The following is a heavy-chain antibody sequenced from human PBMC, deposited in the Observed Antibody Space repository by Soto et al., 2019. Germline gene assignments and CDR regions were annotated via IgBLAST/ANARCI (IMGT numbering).Heavy chain of an antibody. Sequence: QVQLQQWGAGLLKPSETLSLTCAVYGGFVSSGSYYWSWIRQPPGKGLEWIGEMSQSGGTHFNPSRKSRVTITVDTSKNQFSLKMSSVTAADTALYYCARVERATATTVVDAFDIWGPGTMVTVSS. J-gene: IGHJ3*02. V-gene: IGHV4-34*01. CDR3: ARVERATATTVVDAFDI. D-gene: IGHD1-1*01. CDR2: MSQSGGT. CDR1: GGFVSSGSYY.